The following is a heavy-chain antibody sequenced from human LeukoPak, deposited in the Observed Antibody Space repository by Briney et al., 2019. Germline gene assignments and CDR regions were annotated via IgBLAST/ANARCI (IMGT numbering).Heavy chain of an antibody. J-gene: IGHJ1*01. CDR1: GGSISSGGYY. Sequence: PSQTLSLTCTVSGGSISSGGYYWCWIRQHPGKGLEWIGYIYYSGSTYYNPSLKSRVTISVDTSKNQFSLKLSSVTAADTAVYYCARETSGDYGDYLVQHWGQGTLVTVSS. CDR3: ARETSGDYGDYLVQH. V-gene: IGHV4-31*03. CDR2: IYYSGST. D-gene: IGHD4-17*01.